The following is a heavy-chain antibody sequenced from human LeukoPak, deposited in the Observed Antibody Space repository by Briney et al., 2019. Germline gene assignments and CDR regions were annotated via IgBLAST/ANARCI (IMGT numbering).Heavy chain of an antibody. CDR1: GGSFSGYY. CDR2: IYHSGIT. D-gene: IGHD3-3*01. Sequence: SETLSLTCAVYGGSFSGYYWSWIRQPPEKGLEWIGYIYHSGITNYNPSLKSRVTISVDTSKNQFSLKLRSVTAADTAVYYCARTALFYDFWKGMDVWGQGTTVTVSS. CDR3: ARTALFYDFWKGMDV. J-gene: IGHJ6*02. V-gene: IGHV4-59*01.